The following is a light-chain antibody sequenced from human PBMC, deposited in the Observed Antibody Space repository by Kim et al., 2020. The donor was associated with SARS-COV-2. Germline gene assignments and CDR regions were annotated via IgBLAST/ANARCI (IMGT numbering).Light chain of an antibody. J-gene: IGLJ2*01. CDR2: GKD. CDR3: NSRDSNDYVV. Sequence: VALGQTVTITCQGDSLRSYYATWYQQKPGQAPKVVIYGKDTRPSGVPDRFSGSSSGNTAYLTITGTQAGDEADYYCNSRDSNDYVVFGGGTQLTVL. CDR1: SLRSYY. V-gene: IGLV3-19*01.